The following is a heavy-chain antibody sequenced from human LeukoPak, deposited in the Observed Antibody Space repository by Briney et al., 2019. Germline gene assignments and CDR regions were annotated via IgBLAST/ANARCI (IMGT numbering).Heavy chain of an antibody. D-gene: IGHD6-19*01. J-gene: IGHJ4*02. CDR3: AKDHSSGWPRDY. CDR2: ISYDGSNK. V-gene: IGHV3-30*18. Sequence: PGGSLRLSCAASGFTFSSYGMHWVRQAPGKGLEWVAVISYDGSNKYYADSVKGRFTISRDNSKNTLYLQMNSLRAEDTAVYYCAKDHSSGWPRDYWGQGTLVTVSS. CDR1: GFTFSSYG.